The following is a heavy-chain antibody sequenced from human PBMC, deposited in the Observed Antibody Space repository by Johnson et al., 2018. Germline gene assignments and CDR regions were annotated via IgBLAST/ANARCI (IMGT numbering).Heavy chain of an antibody. J-gene: IGHJ3*02. CDR1: GFTVSSNY. CDR3: ARAIYSGTYYDNAFDI. V-gene: IGHV3-53*01. D-gene: IGHD1-26*01. Sequence: QLLESGGGLVQPGGSXRLSCAASGFTVSSNYMSWVRQAPGKGLEWVSVIYSGGNTYYADSVKGRFTISTDNSKNTLYLQINSLRAEDTAVYYCARAIYSGTYYDNAFDIWGQGTMVTVSS. CDR2: IYSGGNT.